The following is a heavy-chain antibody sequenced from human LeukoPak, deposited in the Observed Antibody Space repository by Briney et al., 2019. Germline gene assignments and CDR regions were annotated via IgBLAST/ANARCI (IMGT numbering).Heavy chain of an antibody. J-gene: IGHJ4*02. Sequence: ASVKVSCKAFGYTFTSYYMHWVRQAPGQGLEWMGIINPSGGSTSYAQKFQGRVTMTRDTSTSTVYMELSSLRSEDTAVYYCARDLYWAKIGYSSYYFDYWGQGTLVTVSS. CDR2: INPSGGST. CDR3: ARDLYWAKIGYSSYYFDY. V-gene: IGHV1-46*01. CDR1: GYTFTSYY. D-gene: IGHD6-19*01.